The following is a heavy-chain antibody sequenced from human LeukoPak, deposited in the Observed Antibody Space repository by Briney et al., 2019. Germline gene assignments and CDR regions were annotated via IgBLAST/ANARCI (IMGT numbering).Heavy chain of an antibody. CDR1: GFIFSYYA. V-gene: IGHV3-23*01. D-gene: IGHD6-19*01. CDR2: ISGSGVST. CDR3: ARDSPTTLYSSGWGSYYYYGMDV. Sequence: PGGSLRLSCAASGFIFSYYAMSWVRQAPGKGLDWVSTISGSGVSTYYVDSVKGRFTISRDNSKNTLYLQMNSLRAEDTAVYYCARDSPTTLYSSGWGSYYYYGMDVWGQGTTVTVSS. J-gene: IGHJ6*02.